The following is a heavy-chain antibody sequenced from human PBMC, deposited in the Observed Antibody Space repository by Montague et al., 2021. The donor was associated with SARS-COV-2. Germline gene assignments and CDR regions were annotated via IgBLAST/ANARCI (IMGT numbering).Heavy chain of an antibody. CDR3: ARTVVVPAAMSRYYGMDV. CDR1: GGSISSGSYY. Sequence: TLSLTCSVSGGSISSGSYYWSWIWQPAGKGLEWIGRIYISGSTNYNPSLKSRVTMSVDTSKNQFSLKLSSVTAADTAVYYCARTVVVPAAMSRYYGMDVWGKGTSVTVSS. CDR2: IYISGST. V-gene: IGHV4-61*02. D-gene: IGHD2-2*01. J-gene: IGHJ6*04.